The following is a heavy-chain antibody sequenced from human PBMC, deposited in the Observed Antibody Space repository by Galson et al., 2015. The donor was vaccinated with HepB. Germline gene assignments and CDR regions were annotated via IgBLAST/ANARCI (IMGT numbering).Heavy chain of an antibody. J-gene: IGHJ4*02. CDR3: ARGGLATIGGPTFDC. D-gene: IGHD5-24*01. CDR2: ISGYDVNV. CDR1: GYTFSRFS. V-gene: IGHV1-18*01. Sequence: SVKVSCKASGYTFSRFSISWLRQAPGQGLEWMGWISGYDVNVRYAQKFQGRLTMTTDTSTSTAHLDLRSLRSYDSAVYYCARGGLATIGGPTFDCWGQGTLVTVSS.